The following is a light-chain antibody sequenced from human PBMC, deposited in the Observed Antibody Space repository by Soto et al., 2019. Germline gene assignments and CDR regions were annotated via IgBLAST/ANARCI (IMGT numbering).Light chain of an antibody. CDR3: QQYNTYPWT. Sequence: EIVLTQSPGTLSLSPGERATLSCRASQSVSSSYFAWYQQKPGQAPRLLIYSASNRATGIPDRFSGSGSGTEFTLTISSLQPDDFVTYYCQQYNTYPWTFGQGTKVDIK. CDR1: QSVSSSY. J-gene: IGKJ1*01. V-gene: IGKV3-20*01. CDR2: SAS.